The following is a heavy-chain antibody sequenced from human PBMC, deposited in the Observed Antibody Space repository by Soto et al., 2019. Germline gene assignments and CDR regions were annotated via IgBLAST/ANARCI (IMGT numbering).Heavy chain of an antibody. D-gene: IGHD3-22*01. CDR1: GFTFDDYG. Sequence: GGSLRLSCAASGFTFDDYGMSWVRQAPGKGLEWVSGINWNGGSTGYADSVKGRFTNSRDNAKNSLYLQMNSLRAEDTVLYFCATASFYYDSSGYSGVGYWGQGTLVTVSS. CDR2: INWNGGST. J-gene: IGHJ4*02. CDR3: ATASFYYDSSGYSGVGY. V-gene: IGHV3-20*04.